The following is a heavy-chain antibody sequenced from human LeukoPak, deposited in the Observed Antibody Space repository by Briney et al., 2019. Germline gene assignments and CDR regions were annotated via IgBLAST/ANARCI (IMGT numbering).Heavy chain of an antibody. V-gene: IGHV1-69*13. D-gene: IGHD3-10*01. CDR1: GYTFTSYS. CDR2: IIPIFGTA. J-gene: IGHJ5*02. CDR3: ARVRSNWFDP. Sequence: GASVKVSCKASGYTFTSYSMHWVRQAPGQGLEWMGGIIPIFGTANYAQKFQGRVTITADESTSTAYMELSSLRSEDTAVYYCARVRSNWFDPWGQGTLVTVSS.